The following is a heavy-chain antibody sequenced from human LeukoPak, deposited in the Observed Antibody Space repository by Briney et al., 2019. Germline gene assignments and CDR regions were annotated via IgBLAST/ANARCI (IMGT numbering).Heavy chain of an antibody. CDR1: GYTFTGYY. CDR3: ARDYFGTMMSY. CDR2: INPNSGGT. V-gene: IGHV1-2*02. Sequence: ASVKVSCKASGYTFTGYYMHWVRQAPGQGLEWMGWINPNSGGTSYAQKFQGRVTMTRDTSISTAYMELSRLRSDDTAVYYCARDYFGTMMSYWGQGTLVTVSS. J-gene: IGHJ4*02. D-gene: IGHD3-22*01.